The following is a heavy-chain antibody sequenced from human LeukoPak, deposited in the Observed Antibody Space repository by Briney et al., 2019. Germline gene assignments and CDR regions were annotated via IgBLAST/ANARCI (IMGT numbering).Heavy chain of an antibody. CDR1: GFTFSSYG. J-gene: IGHJ6*02. D-gene: IGHD2-2*01. Sequence: PGGSLRLSCAASGFTFSSYGMHWVRQAPGKGLEWVAVISYDGSNKYYADSVKGRFTISRDSSKNTLYLQMNSLRAEDTAVYYCAKDQACSSTSCWGYYYYYGMDVWGQGTTVTVSS. CDR3: AKDQACSSTSCWGYYYYYGMDV. CDR2: ISYDGSNK. V-gene: IGHV3-30*18.